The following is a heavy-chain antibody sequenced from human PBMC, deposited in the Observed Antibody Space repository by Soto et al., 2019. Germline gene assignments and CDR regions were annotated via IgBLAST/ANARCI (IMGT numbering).Heavy chain of an antibody. Sequence: GGSLRLSCAASGFTVSSNYMSWVRQAPGKGLEWVSVIYSGGSTYYADSVKGRFTISRDNSKNTLYLQMNSLRAEDMAVYYCARDTYDSSGYYSDYWGQGTLVTVS. D-gene: IGHD3-22*01. CDR3: ARDTYDSSGYYSDY. V-gene: IGHV3-53*01. CDR1: GFTVSSNY. CDR2: IYSGGST. J-gene: IGHJ4*02.